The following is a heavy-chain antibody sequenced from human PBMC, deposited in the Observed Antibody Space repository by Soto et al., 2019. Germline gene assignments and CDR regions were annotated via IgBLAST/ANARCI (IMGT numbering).Heavy chain of an antibody. V-gene: IGHV4-34*01. CDR1: GGSFSGYY. Sequence: SSETLSLTCAVYGGSFSGYYWSWIRQPPGKGLEWIGEINHRGSTNYNPSLKSRVTISVDTSKNQFSLKLSSVTAADTAVYYCARGEGYSPLWGQGTLVTVSS. CDR3: ARGEGYSPL. D-gene: IGHD6-13*01. CDR2: INHRGST. J-gene: IGHJ4*02.